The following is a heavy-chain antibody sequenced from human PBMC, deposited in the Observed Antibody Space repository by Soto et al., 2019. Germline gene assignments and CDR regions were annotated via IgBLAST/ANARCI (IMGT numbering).Heavy chain of an antibody. Sequence: ALVNFSCKAFGYTFTGYYMHWVRQAPGQGLEWMGIINPSGGSTSYAQKFQGRVTMTRDTSTSTVYMELSSLRSEDTAVYYCAAHSSGWSLDAFDIWGQGTMVTVSS. CDR3: AAHSSGWSLDAFDI. V-gene: IGHV1-46*03. CDR2: INPSGGST. CDR1: GYTFTGYY. J-gene: IGHJ3*02. D-gene: IGHD6-19*01.